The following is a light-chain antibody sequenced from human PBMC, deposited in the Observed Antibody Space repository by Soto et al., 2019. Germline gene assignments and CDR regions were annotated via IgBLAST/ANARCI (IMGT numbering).Light chain of an antibody. V-gene: IGLV2-14*01. CDR2: DVS. Sequence: QAVVTQPASVSGSPGQSITISCTGTSSDVGGYNYVSWYQQHPGKAPKLMIYDVSNRPSGVSNRFSGSKSGNTASLTISGLRAEDEADYYCSSYTSTNICVFGSGTKLTVL. CDR1: SSDVGGYNY. J-gene: IGLJ1*01. CDR3: SSYTSTNICV.